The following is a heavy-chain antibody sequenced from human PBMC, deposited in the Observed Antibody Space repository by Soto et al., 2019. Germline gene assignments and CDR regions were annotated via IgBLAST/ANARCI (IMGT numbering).Heavy chain of an antibody. V-gene: IGHV1-46*03. Sequence: ASVKVSCKASGYTFTSYYMHWVRQAPGQGLEWMGIINPSGGSTSYAQKFQGRVTMTRDTSTSTVYMELSSPRSEDTAVYYCADSSGDDAFDIWGQGTMVTVSS. CDR3: ADSSGDDAFDI. CDR1: GYTFTSYY. J-gene: IGHJ3*02. CDR2: INPSGGST. D-gene: IGHD6-25*01.